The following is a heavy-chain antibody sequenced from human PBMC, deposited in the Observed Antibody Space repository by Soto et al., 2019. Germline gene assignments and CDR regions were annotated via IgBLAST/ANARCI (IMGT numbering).Heavy chain of an antibody. D-gene: IGHD2-2*01. V-gene: IGHV3-11*01. CDR1: GFTFSDYY. CDR2: ISSGGSAI. CDR3: ARVKECSSTSCYARDAFDI. J-gene: IGHJ3*02. Sequence: QVQLVESGGGLVQPGGSLRLSCAASGFTFSDYYMSWIRQAPGKGLEWVSYISSGGSAIYYADSVKGRFTISRDNAQKSLYLQMNSLRAEDTAVYYCARVKECSSTSCYARDAFDIWGQGTILTVSS.